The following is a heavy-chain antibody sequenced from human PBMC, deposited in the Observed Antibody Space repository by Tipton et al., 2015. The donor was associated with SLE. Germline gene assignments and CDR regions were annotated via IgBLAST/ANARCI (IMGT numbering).Heavy chain of an antibody. J-gene: IGHJ6*02. CDR1: GGSFSVHY. V-gene: IGHV4-34*01. CDR2: IYHSGST. D-gene: IGHD1-14*01. CDR3: ARDPPEDYYYYGMDV. Sequence: TLSLTCAVYGGSFSVHYWSWSWIRQPPGKGLEWIGSIYHSGSTYYNPSLKSRLTISVDTSKNLFSLKLSTVTAADTAVYYCARDPPEDYYYYGMDVWGQGTTVTVSS.